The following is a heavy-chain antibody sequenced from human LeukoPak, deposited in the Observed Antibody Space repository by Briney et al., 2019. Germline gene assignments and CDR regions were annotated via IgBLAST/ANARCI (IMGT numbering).Heavy chain of an antibody. D-gene: IGHD6-19*01. V-gene: IGHV1-2*02. CDR2: INPNSGGT. CDR1: GYTFTSYG. CDR3: ASTQRDSGWFFNYYYYYYMDV. J-gene: IGHJ6*03. Sequence: ASVKVSCKASGYTFTSYGISWVRQAPGQGLGWMGWINPNSGGTNYAQKFQGRVTMTRDTSISTAYMELSRLRSDDTAVYYCASTQRDSGWFFNYYYYYYMDVWGKGTTVTVSS.